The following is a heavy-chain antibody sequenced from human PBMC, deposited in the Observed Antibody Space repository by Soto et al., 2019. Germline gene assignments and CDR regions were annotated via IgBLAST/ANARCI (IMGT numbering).Heavy chain of an antibody. J-gene: IGHJ6*02. Sequence: GGSLRLSCEASGFTFSSYGMHWVRQAPGKGLEWVAVIWYDGSNKYYVDSVKGRFTISRDNSKNTLYLQMNSLRAEDTAVYYCARDSRGRTGTSEDYYYVMDVWGQGTTVTVSS. CDR2: IWYDGSNK. V-gene: IGHV3-33*01. CDR3: ARDSRGRTGTSEDYYYVMDV. CDR1: GFTFSSYG. D-gene: IGHD1-7*01.